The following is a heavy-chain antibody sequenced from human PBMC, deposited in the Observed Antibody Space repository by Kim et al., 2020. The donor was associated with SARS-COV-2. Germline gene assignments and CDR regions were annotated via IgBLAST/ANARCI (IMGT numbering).Heavy chain of an antibody. CDR3: AKKPVGLTTIDD. CDR1: GFTFSNCG. V-gene: IGHV3-23*01. Sequence: GGSLRLSCAASGFTFSNCGMTWVRQAPGKGLEWVSTITASGGSTYYADSVKGRFTISRDNSKNTVCLQMNNLRVEDTAVYYCAKKPVGLTTIDDWGQGTL. D-gene: IGHD1-26*01. J-gene: IGHJ4*02. CDR2: ITASGGST.